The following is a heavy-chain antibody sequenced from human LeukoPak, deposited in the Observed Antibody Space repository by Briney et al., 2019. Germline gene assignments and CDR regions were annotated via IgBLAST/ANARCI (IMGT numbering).Heavy chain of an antibody. D-gene: IGHD2-15*01. CDR1: GFAFSSYA. V-gene: IGHV3-23*01. J-gene: IGHJ4*02. CDR2: ISDTGNT. CDR3: AKAPVTTCRGAFCYPFDY. Sequence: GGSLRLSCAASGFAFSSYAMSWVRQAPGKGLEWVSAISDTGNTYHADSVKGRFTISRDSSKNTLFLQMNRLRPEDAAVYYCAKAPVTTCRGAFCYPFDYWGLGTLVTVSS.